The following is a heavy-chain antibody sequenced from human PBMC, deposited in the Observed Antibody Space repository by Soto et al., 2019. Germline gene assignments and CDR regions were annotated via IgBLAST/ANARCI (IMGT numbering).Heavy chain of an antibody. J-gene: IGHJ4*02. CDR2: IEHGGST. V-gene: IGHV4-34*02. CDR3: ARAPMVRGVPLDFDY. D-gene: IGHD3-10*01. Sequence: QVQLQQWGTRLLKPSETLSLTCAVFGESFSGHYWSWIRQTPGKGLEWIGEIEHGGSTNYKPFLKSRVRMSVDTTREPFSLRLNSVIAADAAVYYCARAPMVRGVPLDFDYWGQGTLVIVSS. CDR1: GESFSGHY.